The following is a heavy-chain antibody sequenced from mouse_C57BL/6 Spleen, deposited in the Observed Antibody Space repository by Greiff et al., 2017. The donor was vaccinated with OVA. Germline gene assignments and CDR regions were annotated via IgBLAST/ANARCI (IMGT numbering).Heavy chain of an antibody. V-gene: IGHV5-17*01. CDR3: ARPYYDYDGYYFDY. D-gene: IGHD2-4*01. J-gene: IGHJ2*01. CDR1: GFTFSDYG. CDR2: ISSGSSTI. Sequence: DVMLVESGGGLVKPGGSLKLSCAASGFTFSDYGMHWVRQAPEKGLEWVAYISSGSSTIYYADTVKGRFTISRDNAKNTLFLQMTSLRSEDTAMYYCARPYYDYDGYYFDYWGQGTTLTVSS.